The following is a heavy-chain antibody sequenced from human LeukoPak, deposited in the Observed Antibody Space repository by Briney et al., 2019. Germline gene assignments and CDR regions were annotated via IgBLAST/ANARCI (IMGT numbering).Heavy chain of an antibody. J-gene: IGHJ3*02. CDR1: GFTFSSYA. V-gene: IGHV3-48*04. Sequence: GGSLRLSCAASGFTFSSYAMSWVRQAPGKGLEWVSYISSSGSTIYYADSVKGRFTISRDNAKNSLYLQMNSLRAEDTAVYYCARLGGSDYVGAFDIWGQGTMVTVSS. D-gene: IGHD4-17*01. CDR3: ARLGGSDYVGAFDI. CDR2: ISSSGSTI.